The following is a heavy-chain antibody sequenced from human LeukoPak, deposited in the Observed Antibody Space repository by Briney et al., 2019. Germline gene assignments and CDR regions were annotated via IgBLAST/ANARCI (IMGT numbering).Heavy chain of an antibody. CDR3: ASTVGQLINWFDP. J-gene: IGHJ5*02. CDR2: IYHSGST. CDR1: GYSISSGYY. V-gene: IGHV4-38-2*02. Sequence: SETLSLTCTVSGYSISSGYYWGWIRQPPGKGLEWIGSIYHSGSTYYNPSLKSRVTISVDTSKNQFSLKLSSVTAADTAVYYCASTVGQLINWFDPWGQGTLVTVSS. D-gene: IGHD4-23*01.